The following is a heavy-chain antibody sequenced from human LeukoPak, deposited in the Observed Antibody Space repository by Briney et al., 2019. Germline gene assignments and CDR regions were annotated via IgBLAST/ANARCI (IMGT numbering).Heavy chain of an antibody. CDR1: GFTFSSYA. CDR2: ISYDGSNK. D-gene: IGHD4-17*01. CDR3: ASDLDGDYPIY. J-gene: IGHJ4*02. Sequence: GGSLRLSCAASGFTFSSYAMHWVRQAPGKGLEWVAVISYDGSNKYYADSVKGRFTISRDNSKNTLYLQMNSLRAEDTAVYYCASDLDGDYPIYWGQGTLVTVSS. V-gene: IGHV3-30*04.